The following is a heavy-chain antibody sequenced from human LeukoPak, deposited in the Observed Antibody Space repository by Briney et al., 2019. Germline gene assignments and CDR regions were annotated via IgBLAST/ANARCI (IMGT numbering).Heavy chain of an antibody. D-gene: IGHD2-2*01. CDR3: ARGHCSSTSCYGGEDWFDP. V-gene: IGHV1-18*01. CDR2: ISAYNGNT. J-gene: IGHJ5*02. Sequence: ASVKVSCKASGYTFTSYGIGWVRQAPGQGLEWMGWISAYNGNTNYAQKLQGRVTMTTDTSTSTAYMELRSLRSDDTAVYYCARGHCSSTSCYGGEDWFDPWGQGTLVTVSS. CDR1: GYTFTSYG.